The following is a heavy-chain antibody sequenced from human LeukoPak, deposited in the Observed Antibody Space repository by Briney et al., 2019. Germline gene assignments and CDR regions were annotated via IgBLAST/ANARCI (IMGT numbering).Heavy chain of an antibody. J-gene: IGHJ4*02. CDR1: GFIFTNHA. CDR2: ISGSGGST. Sequence: GGSLRLSCAASGFIFTNHAMNWVRQAPGKGLEWVSGISGSGGSTYYAGSVKGRFTISRDNSKNTLYMQMNSLRAEETAVYYCAKGFRSGTHPLDYWGQGTLVTVSS. D-gene: IGHD3-10*01. CDR3: AKGFRSGTHPLDY. V-gene: IGHV3-23*01.